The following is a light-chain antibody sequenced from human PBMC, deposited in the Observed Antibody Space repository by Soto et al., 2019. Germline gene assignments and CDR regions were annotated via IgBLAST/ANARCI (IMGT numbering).Light chain of an antibody. J-gene: IGLJ1*01. CDR2: EVS. Sequence: QSVLTQPASVSGSPGQSITISCTGASSDVGGYNYASWYQQHPGKAPKLMIYEVSNRPSGVSIRFSGSKSGNTASLTISGLQAEDEADYYCSSYTSSTSLDVFGTGTNVTVL. V-gene: IGLV2-14*01. CDR1: SSDVGGYNY. CDR3: SSYTSSTSLDV.